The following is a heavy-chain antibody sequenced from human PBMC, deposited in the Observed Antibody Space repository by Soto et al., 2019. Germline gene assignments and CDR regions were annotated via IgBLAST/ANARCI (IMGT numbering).Heavy chain of an antibody. V-gene: IGHV3-33*01. Sequence: GGSLRLSCAASGFTLSSYGMHWVRQPPGKGLEWVAALWYDGSNKYYADSVKGRFTISRDNSKNTLYLQMNSLRAEDTAVYYCAREDWIGYSSFEIWGQGTMVTVSS. J-gene: IGHJ3*02. CDR1: GFTLSSYG. CDR2: LWYDGSNK. CDR3: AREDWIGYSSFEI. D-gene: IGHD1-1*01.